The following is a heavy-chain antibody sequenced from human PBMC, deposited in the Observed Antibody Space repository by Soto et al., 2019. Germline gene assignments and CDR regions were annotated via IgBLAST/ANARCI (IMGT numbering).Heavy chain of an antibody. Sequence: QVQLQESGPGLVKPSQTLSLTCTVSGGSISSGAYYWSWIRQPPVKGLEWIGYISYSGRTYYNPSLKSRVTISGTTSKIQFSLQLSSVTAADTAVYYCASGGEPVQGSQYTWFDPWGQGTLVTVSS. J-gene: IGHJ5*02. D-gene: IGHD3-16*01. CDR3: ASGGEPVQGSQYTWFDP. CDR1: GGSISSGAYY. CDR2: ISYSGRT. V-gene: IGHV4-30-4*01.